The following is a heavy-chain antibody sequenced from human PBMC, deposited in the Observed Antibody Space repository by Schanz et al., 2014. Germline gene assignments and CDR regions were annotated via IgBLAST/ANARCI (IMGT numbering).Heavy chain of an antibody. CDR1: GFTFSNFA. CDR3: ARHCGGDCYPY. D-gene: IGHD2-21*01. Sequence: VQLVESGGGVVQPGRSLRLSCAASGFTFSNFAIHWVRQAPGKGPEWISYISRSSSTIYYADSVKGRFTISRDNAKNTLYLQMNSLRAEDTAVYYCARHCGGDCYPYWGQGTLVTVSS. J-gene: IGHJ4*02. CDR2: ISRSSSTI. V-gene: IGHV3-48*01.